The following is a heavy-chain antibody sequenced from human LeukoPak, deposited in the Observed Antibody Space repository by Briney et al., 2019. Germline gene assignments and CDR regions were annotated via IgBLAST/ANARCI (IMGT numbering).Heavy chain of an antibody. D-gene: IGHD1-1*01. Sequence: GGSLRLSCAASGFSFSNYGRSWVRQAPGKGLEWVSAISDRGSSTYFADSVKGRFSISRDNSKNTLYLLMNSLRAEDTAIYYCAKIGTTETDYFDYWGQGTLVTVSS. CDR2: ISDRGSST. CDR1: GFSFSNYG. V-gene: IGHV3-23*01. CDR3: AKIGTTETDYFDY. J-gene: IGHJ4*02.